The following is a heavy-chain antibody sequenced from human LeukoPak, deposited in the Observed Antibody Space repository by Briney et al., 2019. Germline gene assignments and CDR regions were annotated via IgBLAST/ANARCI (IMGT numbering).Heavy chain of an antibody. CDR1: GYTFTSYY. D-gene: IGHD3-3*01. CDR2: INPSGGST. V-gene: IGHV1-46*01. J-gene: IGHJ6*02. Sequence: ASVKVSCKASGYTFTSYYMHWVGQAPGQGLEWMGIINPSGGSTSYAQKFQGRVTMTRDTSTSTVYMELSSLRSEDTAVYYCATTRFLEWSRTGYYYGMDVWGQGTTVTVSS. CDR3: ATTRFLEWSRTGYYYGMDV.